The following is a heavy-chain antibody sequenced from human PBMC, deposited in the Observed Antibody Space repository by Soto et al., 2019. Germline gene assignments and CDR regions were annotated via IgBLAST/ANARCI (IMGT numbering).Heavy chain of an antibody. Sequence: ASVKVSCKASGYTFTGYYIHWVRQAPGQGLEWMGWINPNSGGTNYAQKFQGRVTMTRDTSISTAYMELSRLRSDDTAAYYCARVGIAAAGTDRYYYYGMDVWGQGTTVTVSS. V-gene: IGHV1-2*02. CDR1: GYTFTGYY. CDR2: INPNSGGT. J-gene: IGHJ6*02. CDR3: ARVGIAAAGTDRYYYYGMDV. D-gene: IGHD6-13*01.